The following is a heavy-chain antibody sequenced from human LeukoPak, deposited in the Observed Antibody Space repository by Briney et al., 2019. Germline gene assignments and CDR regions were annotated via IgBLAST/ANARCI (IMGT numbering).Heavy chain of an antibody. D-gene: IGHD7-27*01. Sequence: TSETLSLTCTVSGASVTDYYWSWIRQSPGKGLEWISYIHHSGNSDYNPSLRSRVTTSLDTSKNQFSLNLISVTAADTAVYYCTRGHWGLQSWSQGTLVTVSS. V-gene: IGHV4-59*02. CDR3: TRGHWGLQS. J-gene: IGHJ5*02. CDR1: GASVTDYY. CDR2: IHHSGNS.